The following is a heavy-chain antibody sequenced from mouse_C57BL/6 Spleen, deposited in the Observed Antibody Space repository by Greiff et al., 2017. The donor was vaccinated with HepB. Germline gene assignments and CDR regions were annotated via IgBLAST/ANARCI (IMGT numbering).Heavy chain of an antibody. CDR2: ISYDGSN. CDR3: ARVLRHYYAMDY. D-gene: IGHD1-2*01. J-gene: IGHJ4*01. V-gene: IGHV3-6*01. CDR1: GYSITSGYY. Sequence: ESGPGLVKPSQSLSLTCSVTGYSITSGYYWNWIRQFPGNKLEWIGYISYDGSNNYNPSLKNRISITRDTSKNQFFLKLNSVTTEDTATYYCARVLRHYYAMDYWGQGTSVTVSS.